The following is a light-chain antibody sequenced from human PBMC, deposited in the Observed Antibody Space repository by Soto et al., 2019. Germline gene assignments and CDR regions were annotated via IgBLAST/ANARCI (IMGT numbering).Light chain of an antibody. CDR3: QQFRGLPFT. Sequence: DIQMTQSPSSLSASVGDRVTITCQASQDIANHLNWYQQKPGKAPKLLIYDASSLERGVPSRFRGTGSVTDFTFTITSLQPEDIATYYCQQFRGLPFTFGQGTKLE. CDR1: QDIANH. V-gene: IGKV1-33*01. J-gene: IGKJ2*01. CDR2: DAS.